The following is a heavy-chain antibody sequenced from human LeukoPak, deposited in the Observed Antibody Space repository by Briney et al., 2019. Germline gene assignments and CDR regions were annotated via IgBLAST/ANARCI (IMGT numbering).Heavy chain of an antibody. V-gene: IGHV3-33*01. D-gene: IGHD1-26*01. CDR1: GFTFSSYV. CDR3: AREASGSLYYYYYYGMDV. Sequence: GGSLRLSCAASGFTFSSYVMHWVRQAPGKGLEWVAVIWYDGSNKYYADSVKGRFTISRDNSKNTLYLQMNSLRAEDTAVYYCAREASGSLYYYYYYGMDVWGQGTTVTVSS. J-gene: IGHJ6*02. CDR2: IWYDGSNK.